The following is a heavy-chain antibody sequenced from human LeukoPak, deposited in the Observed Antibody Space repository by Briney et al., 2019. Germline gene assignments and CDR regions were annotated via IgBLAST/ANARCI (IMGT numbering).Heavy chain of an antibody. CDR1: GHTFTSYG. Sequence: ASVKVSCKASGHTFTSYGISWVPQAPGQGLEWMGWISAYNGNTNYAQKLQGRVTMTTDTSTSTAYMELRSLRSDDTAVYYCARGYCSSTSCFDLDYWGQGTLVTVSS. CDR2: ISAYNGNT. D-gene: IGHD2-2*01. J-gene: IGHJ4*02. V-gene: IGHV1-18*01. CDR3: ARGYCSSTSCFDLDY.